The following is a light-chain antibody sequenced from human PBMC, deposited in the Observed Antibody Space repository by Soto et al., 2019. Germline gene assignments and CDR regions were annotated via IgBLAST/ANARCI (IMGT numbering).Light chain of an antibody. CDR2: DVS. Sequence: QSVLTQPASVSGSPGQSITISCTGTSSDVGGYNYVSWYQHHPGKAPKLMIFDVSNRPSGVSNRFSGSKSGNTASLTISGLHPEDEADYYCSSYTTSNTRQIVFGTGTKVTGL. V-gene: IGLV2-14*03. J-gene: IGLJ1*01. CDR3: SSYTTSNTRQIV. CDR1: SSDVGGYNY.